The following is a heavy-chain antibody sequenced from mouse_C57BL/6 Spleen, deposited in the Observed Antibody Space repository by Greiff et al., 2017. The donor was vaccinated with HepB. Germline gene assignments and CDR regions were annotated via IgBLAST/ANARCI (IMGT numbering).Heavy chain of an antibody. CDR1: GYAFSSYW. D-gene: IGHD2-1*01. CDR3: AREGTYGNYEYFDV. V-gene: IGHV1-80*01. Sequence: VQLQQSGAELVKPGASVKISCKASGYAFSSYWMNWVKQRPGKGLEWIGQIYPGDGDTNYNGKFKGKATLTADKSSSTAYMQLSSLTSEDSAVYFCAREGTYGNYEYFDVWGTGTTVTVSS. CDR2: IYPGDGDT. J-gene: IGHJ1*03.